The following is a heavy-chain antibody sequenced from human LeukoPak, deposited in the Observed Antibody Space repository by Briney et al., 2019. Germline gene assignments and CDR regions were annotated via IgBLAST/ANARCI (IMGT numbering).Heavy chain of an antibody. D-gene: IGHD6-13*01. V-gene: IGHV3-23*01. CDR2: ISHSGGNT. CDR3: AKRAAAGTGPYYYFMDV. CDR1: GFTFNNYA. J-gene: IGHJ6*03. Sequence: PGGSLRLSCAASGFTFNNYAMSWVRQAPGKGLEWVSAISHSGGNTYSADSVKGRFTISRDNSKNTLYLQMNSLRAEDTAVYYCAKRAAAGTGPYYYFMDVWGKGTTVTVSS.